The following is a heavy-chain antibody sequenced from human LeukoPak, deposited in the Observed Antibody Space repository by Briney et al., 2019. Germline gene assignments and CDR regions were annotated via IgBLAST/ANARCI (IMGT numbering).Heavy chain of an antibody. J-gene: IGHJ4*02. D-gene: IGHD3-3*01. CDR3: ARELPYYDFWSGYLDY. Sequence: GGSLRLSCAASGFTFDDYAMPWVRQAPGKGLEWVSGISWNSGSIGYADSVKGRFTISRDNSKNTLYLQMNSLRAEDTAVYYCARELPYYDFWSGYLDYWGQGTLVTVSS. CDR1: GFTFDDYA. V-gene: IGHV3-9*01. CDR2: ISWNSGSI.